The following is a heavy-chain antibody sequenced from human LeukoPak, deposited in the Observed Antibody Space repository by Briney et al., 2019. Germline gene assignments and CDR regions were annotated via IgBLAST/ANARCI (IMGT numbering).Heavy chain of an antibody. CDR1: GFTFDDYA. CDR2: ISWNSGSI. V-gene: IGHV3-9*01. Sequence: PGGSLRLSCAASGFTFDDYAMHWVRQAPGKGLEWVSGISWNSGSIGYADSVKGRFTTSRDNAKNSLYLQMNSLRAEDTALYYCAKGSDSSGWYGSDYWGQGTLVTVSS. CDR3: AKGSDSSGWYGSDY. D-gene: IGHD6-19*01. J-gene: IGHJ4*02.